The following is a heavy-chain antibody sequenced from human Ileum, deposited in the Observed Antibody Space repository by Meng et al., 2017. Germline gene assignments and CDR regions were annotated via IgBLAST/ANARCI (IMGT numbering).Heavy chain of an antibody. CDR3: ARHGGYSQDF. V-gene: IGHV4-4*02. CDR2: LSHSGSA. Sequence: RAAGPGLVRPSGTLAPTCVISSGSISSNTYWSWVGQPPGKGLEWIGQLSHSGSAYYNPSLKIRVTMSVDKSKSQFSLMLTSVTAADTAIYYCARHGGYSQDFWGQGTLVTVSS. CDR1: SGSISSNTY. D-gene: IGHD4-23*01. J-gene: IGHJ4*02.